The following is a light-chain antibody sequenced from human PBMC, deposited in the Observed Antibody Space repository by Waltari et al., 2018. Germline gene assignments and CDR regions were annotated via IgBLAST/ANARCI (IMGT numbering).Light chain of an antibody. CDR1: QSISSD. Sequence: EIVMTQSPATLSVSPGERATLSCRASQSISSDLAWYQQKPGQAPRLLIYGASTRATGIPDRFSGSGSGTEFTLTISSLQSEDCAVYYCHQRLIWPYTFGQGTKLEIK. V-gene: IGKV3-15*01. J-gene: IGKJ2*01. CDR3: HQRLIWPYT. CDR2: GAS.